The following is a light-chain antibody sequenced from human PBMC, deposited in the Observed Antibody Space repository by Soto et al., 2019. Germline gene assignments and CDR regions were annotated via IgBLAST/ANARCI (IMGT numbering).Light chain of an antibody. CDR1: QSVSSY. Sequence: EIVLTQSPATLPLSPGERATLSCRAIQSVSSYLAWYQQKPGQANRLLIFDEYNRATGIKDRFSGSGSGTDFTLTIRSIEPEDFAVYYCQPSNEWPITFGKGKRLEIK. V-gene: IGKV3-11*01. CDR3: QPSNEWPIT. CDR2: DEY. J-gene: IGKJ5*01.